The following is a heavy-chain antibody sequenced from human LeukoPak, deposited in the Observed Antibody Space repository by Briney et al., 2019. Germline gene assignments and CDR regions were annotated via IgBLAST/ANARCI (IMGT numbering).Heavy chain of an antibody. CDR2: INHSGST. CDR1: GGSFNGYY. D-gene: IGHD3-10*01. CDR3: ARALGGPRNWFDP. Sequence: SETLSLTCAVYGGSFNGYYWSWIRQPPGKGLEWIGEINHSGSTNYNPSLKSRVTISVDTSKNQFSLKLSSVTAADTAVYYCARALGGPRNWFDPWGQGTLVTVSS. V-gene: IGHV4-34*01. J-gene: IGHJ5*02.